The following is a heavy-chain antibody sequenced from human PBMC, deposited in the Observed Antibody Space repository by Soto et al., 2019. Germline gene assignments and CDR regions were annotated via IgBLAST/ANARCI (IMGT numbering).Heavy chain of an antibody. CDR2: ISESGGTT. V-gene: IGHV3-23*01. J-gene: IGHJ4*02. Sequence: EVQLLESGGGLVQPGGSLRLSCAASGFTFSTYAMSWVRQAPGKGLEWVSAISESGGTTYYADSVKGRFTISRDNSKNTLQLQMNRLRVEDTAVYYRAKDWQGTSCSGGGCLGYWGQGTLVTVSS. CDR1: GFTFSTYA. CDR3: AKDWQGTSCSGGGCLGY. D-gene: IGHD2-2*01.